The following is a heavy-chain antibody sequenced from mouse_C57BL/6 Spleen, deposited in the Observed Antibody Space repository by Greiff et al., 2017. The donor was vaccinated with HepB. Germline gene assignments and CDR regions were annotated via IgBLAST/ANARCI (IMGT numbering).Heavy chain of an antibody. Sequence: QVQLKESGPGLVQPSQSLSITCTVSGFSLTSYGVHWVRQSPGKGLEWLGVIWSGGSTDYNAAFISRLSISKDNSKSQVFFKMNSLQADDTAIYYCARNGYYYGSSYLDYWGQGTTLTVSS. V-gene: IGHV2-2*01. J-gene: IGHJ2*01. CDR1: GFSLTSYG. CDR2: IWSGGST. CDR3: ARNGYYYGSSYLDY. D-gene: IGHD1-1*01.